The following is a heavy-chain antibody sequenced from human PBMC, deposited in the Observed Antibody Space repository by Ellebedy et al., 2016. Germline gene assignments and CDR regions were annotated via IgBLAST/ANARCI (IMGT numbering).Heavy chain of an antibody. V-gene: IGHV4-30-2*06. CDR2: IYHTGST. J-gene: IGHJ4*02. CDR1: GGSISRGGHT. Sequence: SETLSLTXAVSGGSISRGGHTWSWIRQSPGKGLEWIGYIYHTGSTQHNPSLQSRVTFSLDKSQNQFSLELSSVTAADTAVYYCAREGDTSGPYFDSWGQGIPVTVSS. CDR3: AREGDTSGPYFDS. D-gene: IGHD3-22*01.